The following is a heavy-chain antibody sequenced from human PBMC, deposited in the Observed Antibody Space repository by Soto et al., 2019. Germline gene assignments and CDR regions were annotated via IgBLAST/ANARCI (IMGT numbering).Heavy chain of an antibody. CDR3: ARDAFDI. V-gene: IGHV4-59*01. CDR2: IYYSGST. J-gene: IGHJ3*02. CDR1: GGSITSSY. Sequence: SETLSLTCTVSGGSITSSYWSWIRKSPGKGLEWIGYIYYSGSTNYNPSLKSRVTISVDTSKNQFSLHLSSVTAADTAVYYCARDAFDIWGQGTMVTVSS.